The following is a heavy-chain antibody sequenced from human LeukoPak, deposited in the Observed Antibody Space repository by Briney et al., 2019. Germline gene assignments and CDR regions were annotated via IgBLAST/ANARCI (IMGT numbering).Heavy chain of an antibody. Sequence: PVKVSCKPSGGTFTIYAISWVRQAPGQGLEWMGGIIPIFGTVNYAQKFQGRVTITADESTSTAYMEPSSLRSEDTAVYYCARERKGYCGGDCYTKGMDVWGQGTTVTVSS. CDR2: IIPIFGTV. V-gene: IGHV1-69*13. CDR3: ARERKGYCGGDCYTKGMDV. J-gene: IGHJ6*02. D-gene: IGHD2-21*02. CDR1: GGTFTIYA.